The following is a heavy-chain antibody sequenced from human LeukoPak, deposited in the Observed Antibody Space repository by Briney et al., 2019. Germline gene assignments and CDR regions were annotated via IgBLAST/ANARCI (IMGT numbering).Heavy chain of an antibody. D-gene: IGHD3-10*01. CDR1: GFTFSSYS. J-gene: IGHJ4*02. CDR2: ISTSGGYI. V-gene: IGHV3-21*01. CDR3: ARDGWFGELKHPTFDY. Sequence: GGSLRLSCAASGFTFSSYSMNWVRQAPGKGLEGVSSISTSGGYIYYADSVKGGLTISRDNAKNSLYLQMNSLRAEDTAVYYCARDGWFGELKHPTFDYWGQGTLVTVSS.